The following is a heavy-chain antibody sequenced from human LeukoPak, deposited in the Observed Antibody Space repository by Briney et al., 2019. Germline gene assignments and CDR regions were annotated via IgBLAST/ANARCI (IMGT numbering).Heavy chain of an antibody. Sequence: GGSLRLSCAVSGFXFSSFWISWARQAPGKGLEWVANIKQDGSEKYYVDSVKGRFTISRDNAKNSLYLQMNSLRAEDTAVYYCARDSPWELLHFDYWGQGTLVTVSS. V-gene: IGHV3-7*04. J-gene: IGHJ4*02. CDR3: ARDSPWELLHFDY. D-gene: IGHD1-26*01. CDR2: IKQDGSEK. CDR1: GFXFSSFW.